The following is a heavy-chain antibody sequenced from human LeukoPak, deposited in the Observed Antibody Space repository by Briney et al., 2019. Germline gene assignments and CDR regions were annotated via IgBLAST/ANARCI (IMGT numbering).Heavy chain of an antibody. CDR1: GYTFTGYY. CDR3: ARDTQNAFDI. J-gene: IGHJ3*02. Sequence: ASVKVSCKASGYTFTGYYMHWVRQAPGQGLEWMGWINPNSGGTNYAQKFQGRVTMIRDTSIGTAHMELSRLRSDDTAVYYCARDTQNAFDIWGQGTMVTVSS. V-gene: IGHV1-2*02. CDR2: INPNSGGT.